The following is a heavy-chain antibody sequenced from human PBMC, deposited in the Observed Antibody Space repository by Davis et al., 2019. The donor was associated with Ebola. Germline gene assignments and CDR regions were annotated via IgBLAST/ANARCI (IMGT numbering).Heavy chain of an antibody. J-gene: IGHJ6*02. V-gene: IGHV3-23*01. CDR2: ISGSGGST. CDR1: GFTFPSYA. D-gene: IGHD5-18*01. Sequence: GGSLRPSCPASGFTFPSYAMSWVRQAPGTRLEWAPAISGSGGSTYYADSVKGRFTISRDNSKNTLYLQMNSLRAEDTAVYYCAKEGNTAMAYYYYYGMDVGGQGTTVTVSS. CDR3: AKEGNTAMAYYYYYGMDV.